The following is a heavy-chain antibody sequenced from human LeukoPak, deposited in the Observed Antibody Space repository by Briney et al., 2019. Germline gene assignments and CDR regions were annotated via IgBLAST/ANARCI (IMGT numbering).Heavy chain of an antibody. Sequence: GGSLRLSCTASGFTFSTYWMSWVRQTPEKGLEWVANIKEDGSEEVYVDSVKGRFTISRDNAKSSLYLQTNSLRTEDTAVYYCARDPYSRSWSYGMDVWGQGTTVTVSS. D-gene: IGHD6-13*01. J-gene: IGHJ6*02. V-gene: IGHV3-7*05. CDR3: ARDPYSRSWSYGMDV. CDR2: IKEDGSEE. CDR1: GFTFSTYW.